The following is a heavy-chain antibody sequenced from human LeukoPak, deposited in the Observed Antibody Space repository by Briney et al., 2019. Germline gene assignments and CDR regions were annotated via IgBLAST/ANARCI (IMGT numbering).Heavy chain of an antibody. CDR2: IRYDGSNK. J-gene: IGHJ4*02. CDR3: AKAIELELLPPDY. CDR1: GFTFSSYG. Sequence: GSLRLSCAASGFTFSSYGMHWVRQAPGKGLEWVAFIRYDGSNKYYADSVKGRFTISRDNSKNTLYLQMNSLRAEDTAVYYCAKAIELELLPPDYWGQGTLVTVSS. V-gene: IGHV3-30*02. D-gene: IGHD1-7*01.